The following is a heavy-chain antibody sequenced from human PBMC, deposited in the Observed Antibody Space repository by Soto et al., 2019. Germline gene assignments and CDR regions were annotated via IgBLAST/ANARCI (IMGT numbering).Heavy chain of an antibody. Sequence: QVQLQQWGAGLLKPTETLSLTCAVYGGSFSGYYWSWIRQPPGKGLEWIGEIHHSGSTNYNPSLKSRVTMAVDTAKNPCSRKLSSVTAADTAVSYCARAHSSGWSHRSWGQGTLVTVSS. CDR1: GGSFSGYY. CDR3: ARAHSSGWSHRS. CDR2: IHHSGST. V-gene: IGHV4-34*01. D-gene: IGHD6-19*01. J-gene: IGHJ5*02.